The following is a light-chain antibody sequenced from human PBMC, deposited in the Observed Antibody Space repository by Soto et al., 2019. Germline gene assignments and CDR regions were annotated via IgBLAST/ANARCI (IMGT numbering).Light chain of an antibody. CDR1: QSIRGY. CDR3: QQTYSTPHT. V-gene: IGKV1-39*01. CDR2: AAS. Sequence: DIQMTQSPSSLTASVGDRVTMTCRASQSIRGYLTWFQQKPGKAPKLLIYAASSLQSGVPSRFSGSGSGTDFTLTISSLQPEDFATYYCQQTYSTPHTFGQGTKVEIK. J-gene: IGKJ2*01.